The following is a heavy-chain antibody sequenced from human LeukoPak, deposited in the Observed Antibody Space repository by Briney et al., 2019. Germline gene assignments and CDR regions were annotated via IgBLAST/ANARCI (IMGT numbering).Heavy chain of an antibody. CDR3: ARSYYYDSSHTADY. J-gene: IGHJ4*02. CDR2: IWYDGSNK. D-gene: IGHD3-22*01. V-gene: IGHV3-33*01. CDR1: GFTFSNYG. Sequence: GGSLRLSCAASGFTFSNYGMHWVRQAPGKGLEWVSYIWYDGSNKYYTDSVKGRFTISRDNSENTLYLQMNSLRVEDTAVYYCARSYYYDSSHTADYWGQGTLVTVSS.